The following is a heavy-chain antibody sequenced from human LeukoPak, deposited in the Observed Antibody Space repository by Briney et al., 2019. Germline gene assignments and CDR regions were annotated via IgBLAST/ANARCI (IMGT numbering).Heavy chain of an antibody. CDR3: AKEPNHSSGYWDY. D-gene: IGHD3-22*01. J-gene: IGHJ4*02. CDR1: GFTFSTYG. CDR2: IRYDGRNK. V-gene: IGHV3-30*02. Sequence: GGSLRLSCAASGFTFSTYGMHWVRQAPGKGLEWVAFIRYDGRNKYYADSVKGRFTVSRDNSKNPLFLQMNSLRAEDTAIYYCAKEPNHSSGYWDYWGQGTLVTVSS.